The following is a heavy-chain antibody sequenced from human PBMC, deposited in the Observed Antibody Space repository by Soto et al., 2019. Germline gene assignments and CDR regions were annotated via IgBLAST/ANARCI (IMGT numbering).Heavy chain of an antibody. D-gene: IGHD6-19*01. CDR3: ARHISAVAGPHTSYYYYYMDV. CDR1: GGSISSSSYY. Sequence: PSETLSLTCTVSGGSISSSSYYWGWIRQPPGKGLEWIGSIYYSGSTYYNPSLKSRVTISVDTSKNQFSLKLSSVTAADTAVYYCARHISAVAGPHTSYYYYYMDVWGKGTTVTVSS. CDR2: IYYSGST. J-gene: IGHJ6*03. V-gene: IGHV4-39*01.